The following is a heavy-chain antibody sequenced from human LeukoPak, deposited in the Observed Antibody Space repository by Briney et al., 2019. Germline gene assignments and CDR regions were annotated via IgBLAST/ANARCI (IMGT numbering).Heavy chain of an antibody. J-gene: IGHJ5*02. CDR2: ISGSGGST. D-gene: IGHD6-13*01. CDR1: GFTFSSYA. Sequence: GGSLRLSCAASGFTFSSYAMSWVRQAPGKGLEWVSAISGSGGSTYYADSVKGRFTISRDNSKNTLYVQMNSLRAEDTAVYYCAKGDSSSWSYNWFDPWGQGTLVTVSS. CDR3: AKGDSSSWSYNWFDP. V-gene: IGHV3-23*01.